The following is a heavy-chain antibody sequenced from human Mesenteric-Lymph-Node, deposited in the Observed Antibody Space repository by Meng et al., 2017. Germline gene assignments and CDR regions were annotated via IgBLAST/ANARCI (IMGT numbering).Heavy chain of an antibody. D-gene: IGHD3-3*01. V-gene: IGHV3-33*01. CDR3: SAGSVLRFLEWLLRDYYYYGMDV. CDR1: GFTFSSYG. J-gene: IGHJ6*02. Sequence: GESLKISCAASGFTFSSYGMHWVRQAPGKGLEWVAVIWYDGSNKYYADSVKGRFTISRDNSKNTLYLQMNSLKTEDTAVYYCSAGSVLRFLEWLLRDYYYYGMDVWGQGTTVTVSS. CDR2: IWYDGSNK.